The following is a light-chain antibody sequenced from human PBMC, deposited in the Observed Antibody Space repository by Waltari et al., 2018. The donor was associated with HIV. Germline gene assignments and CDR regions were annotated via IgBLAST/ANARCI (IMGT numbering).Light chain of an antibody. V-gene: IGKV3-15*01. Sequence: EIVLTQSPATLSFSPGERATLSCRASQSVSSYLAWYQQKPGQAPRLLIYGASTRASGIPARFSGSGSGTEFTLTISNLQSEDFAVYYCQQYNDWPPVTFGQGTRLEIK. J-gene: IGKJ5*01. CDR1: QSVSSY. CDR2: GAS. CDR3: QQYNDWPPVT.